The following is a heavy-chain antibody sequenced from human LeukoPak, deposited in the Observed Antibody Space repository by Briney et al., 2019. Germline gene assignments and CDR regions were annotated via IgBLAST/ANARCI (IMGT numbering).Heavy chain of an antibody. CDR3: AKGAHYSGSGNYRRGHYFDY. J-gene: IGHJ4*02. CDR2: IQYDGSNK. D-gene: IGHD3-10*01. Sequence: GGSLSLSCAASGFSFRTYGMHWVRQAPGKGLDWVAFIQYDGSNKYYSDSVKGRFTISRDNSKNTLYLQMNSLRAEDTAVYYCAKGAHYSGSGNYRRGHYFDYWGQGTLVTVSS. CDR1: GFSFRTYG. V-gene: IGHV3-30*02.